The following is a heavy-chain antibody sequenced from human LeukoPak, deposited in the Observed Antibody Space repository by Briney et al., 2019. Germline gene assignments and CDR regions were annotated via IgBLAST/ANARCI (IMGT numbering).Heavy chain of an antibody. CDR2: ISSSSSYI. CDR1: GFTFSSYS. D-gene: IGHD6-6*01. V-gene: IGHV3-21*01. Sequence: GGSLRLSCAASGFTFSSYSMNWVRQAPGKGLEWVSSISSSSSYIYYADSVKGRFTISRDNAKNSLYLQMNSLRAEDAAVYYCARAGGWGYSSSSGYYFDYWGQGTLVTVSS. CDR3: ARAGGWGYSSSSGYYFDY. J-gene: IGHJ4*02.